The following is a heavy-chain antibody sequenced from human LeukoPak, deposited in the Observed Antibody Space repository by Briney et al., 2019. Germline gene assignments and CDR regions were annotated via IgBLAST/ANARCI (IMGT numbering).Heavy chain of an antibody. CDR3: TRADGYDFWSRVHHSYSFDY. Sequence: ASVKVSCKASGYTFTSYYLHWVRQAHGQGLEWMGIINPSGGSTSHALKFRGRVTMTSDTSTTTVYMELRSLRSEDTALYYCTRADGYDFWSRVHHSYSFDYWGQGTLVTVSS. CDR2: INPSGGST. V-gene: IGHV1-46*03. D-gene: IGHD3-3*01. J-gene: IGHJ4*02. CDR1: GYTFTSYY.